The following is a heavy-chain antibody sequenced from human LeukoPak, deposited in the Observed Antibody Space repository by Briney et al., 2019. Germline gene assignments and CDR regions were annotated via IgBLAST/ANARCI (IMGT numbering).Heavy chain of an antibody. J-gene: IGHJ4*02. Sequence: VASVKVSCKASGYTFTSYAMHWVRQAPGQRLEWMGWINAGNGNTKYSQKFQGRVTITRDTSASTAYMELSSLRSEDTAVYYCARYGVTGQQLVQKGFDYWGQGTLVTVSS. CDR2: INAGNGNT. CDR1: GYTFTSYA. D-gene: IGHD6-13*01. V-gene: IGHV1-3*01. CDR3: ARYGVTGQQLVQKGFDY.